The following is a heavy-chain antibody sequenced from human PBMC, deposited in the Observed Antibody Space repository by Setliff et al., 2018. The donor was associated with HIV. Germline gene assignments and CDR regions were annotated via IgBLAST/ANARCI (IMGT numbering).Heavy chain of an antibody. CDR2: ISYSGNT. CDR1: GSSFSSGIYY. Sequence: TLSLTCNVSGSSFSSGIYYWTWIRQQPGKGLEWIGYISYSGNTYYNPSLKSRLTMSIDTSKSHFSLNLNSVTAADTAVYYCARGTTSITFDYWRQGTLVTVSS. J-gene: IGHJ4*02. V-gene: IGHV4-31*03. CDR3: ARGTTSITFDY. D-gene: IGHD1-1*01.